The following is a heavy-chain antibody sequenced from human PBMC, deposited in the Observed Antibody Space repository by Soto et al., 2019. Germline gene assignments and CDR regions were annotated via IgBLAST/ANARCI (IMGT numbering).Heavy chain of an antibody. Sequence: PGGSLRLSCAASGFTFSSYAMSWVRQAPGKGLEWVSAIGGSGGSTYYADSVKGRFTISRDNSKNTLYLQMNSLRAEDTAVYYSAKGAQVTGTTHDYYGTDVWGQGTTVTVSS. J-gene: IGHJ6*02. CDR3: AKGAQVTGTTHDYYGTDV. V-gene: IGHV3-23*01. CDR2: IGGSGGST. D-gene: IGHD1-7*01. CDR1: GFTFSSYA.